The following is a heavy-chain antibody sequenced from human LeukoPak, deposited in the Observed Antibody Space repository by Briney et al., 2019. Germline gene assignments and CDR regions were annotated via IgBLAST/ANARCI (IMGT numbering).Heavy chain of an antibody. CDR2: IIPILGIT. D-gene: IGHD2-15*01. J-gene: IGHJ4*02. CDR3: AIDERMGLRAFDY. V-gene: IGHV1-69*04. Sequence: ASVKVSCKASGGTFSSYSMSWVRQAPGQGLEWMGRIIPILGITNYAQKFQGRVTITAHKTTSTAYMERSSPRSEDTAVYYSAIDERMGLRAFDYWGQGTLVTVSS. CDR1: GGTFSSYS.